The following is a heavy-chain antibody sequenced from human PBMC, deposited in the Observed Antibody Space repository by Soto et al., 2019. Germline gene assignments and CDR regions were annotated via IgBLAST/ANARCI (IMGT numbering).Heavy chain of an antibody. V-gene: IGHV3-23*01. Sequence: RLSCAASGFTFSSCAMTWVRQAPGMGLQWVSAISDSGGSTYYADSVRGRFTISRDNSKNTLYLQLNSLGAEDTAVYYCAKDKPAAGSQWLVPIWGRGTLVTVSS. D-gene: IGHD6-19*01. CDR3: AKDKPAAGSQWLVPI. J-gene: IGHJ4*02. CDR2: ISDSGGST. CDR1: GFTFSSCA.